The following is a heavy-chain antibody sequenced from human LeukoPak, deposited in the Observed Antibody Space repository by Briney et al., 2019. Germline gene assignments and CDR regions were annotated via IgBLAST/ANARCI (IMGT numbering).Heavy chain of an antibody. CDR1: GYTFTFYW. Sequence: GESLKISCKGSGYTFTFYWIGWVRKMPGKGLEWMGIIYPGDSDTRYSPSFQGQVTISADKSISTAYLQWSSLKASDTAMYYCARPYCGGDCYSDPYFDYWGQGTLVTVSS. CDR2: IYPGDSDT. J-gene: IGHJ4*02. V-gene: IGHV5-51*01. CDR3: ARPYCGGDCYSDPYFDY. D-gene: IGHD2-21*02.